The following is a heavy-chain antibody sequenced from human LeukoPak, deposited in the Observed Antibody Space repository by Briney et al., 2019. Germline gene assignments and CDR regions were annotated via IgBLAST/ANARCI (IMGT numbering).Heavy chain of an antibody. V-gene: IGHV4-59*01. CDR3: ARVGTDSGSYYPFDY. CDR1: GGSISSYY. CDR2: IYYSGSI. D-gene: IGHD1-26*01. J-gene: IGHJ4*02. Sequence: SETLSLTCTVSGGSISSYYWTWIRQPPGKGLEWIGYIYYSGSINYNPSLKSRVTISVDTSKNQFSLKLNSVTAADTAVYYCARVGTDSGSYYPFDYWGQGILVTVSS.